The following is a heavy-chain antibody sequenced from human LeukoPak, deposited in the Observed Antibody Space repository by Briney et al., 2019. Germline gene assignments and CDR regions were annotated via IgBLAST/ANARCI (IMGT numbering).Heavy chain of an antibody. CDR3: ARLAVRGVKIGAFDI. J-gene: IGHJ3*02. V-gene: IGHV1-2*02. CDR2: INPNSGGT. D-gene: IGHD3-10*01. Sequence: ASVKVSCKASGYTFTGYYMHWVRQAPGQGLEWMGWINPNSGGTNYAQKFQGRVTMTRDTSISTAYLQWSSLKASDTAMYYCARLAVRGVKIGAFDIWGQGTMVTVSS. CDR1: GYTFTGYY.